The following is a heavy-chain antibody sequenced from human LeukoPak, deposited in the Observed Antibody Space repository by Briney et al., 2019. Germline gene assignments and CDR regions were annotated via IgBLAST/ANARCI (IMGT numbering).Heavy chain of an antibody. V-gene: IGHV4-34*01. J-gene: IGHJ5*02. CDR3: ARVVYCSSTSCYQDWFDP. D-gene: IGHD2-2*01. CDR2: INHSGST. Sequence: SETLSLTCAVYGGSFSGYYWRWVRQPPGKGLEWIGEINHSGSTNYNPSLKSRVTISVDTSKNQFSLKLSSVTAADTAVYYCARVVYCSSTSCYQDWFDPWGQGTLVTVSS. CDR1: GGSFSGYY.